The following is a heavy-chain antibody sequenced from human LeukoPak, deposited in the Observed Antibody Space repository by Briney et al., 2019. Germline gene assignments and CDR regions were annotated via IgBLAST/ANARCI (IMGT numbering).Heavy chain of an antibody. D-gene: IGHD5-24*01. CDR1: GGTFSSYA. CDR2: IIPIFGTA. J-gene: IGHJ4*02. V-gene: IGHV1-69*13. Sequence: ASVKVSCKASGGTFSSYAISWVRQAPGQGLEWMGGIIPIFGTANYAQKFQGRVTITADESTSTAYMELSSLRSEDTAVYYCAQTRWLQLGWYFDYWGQGTLVTVFS. CDR3: AQTRWLQLGWYFDY.